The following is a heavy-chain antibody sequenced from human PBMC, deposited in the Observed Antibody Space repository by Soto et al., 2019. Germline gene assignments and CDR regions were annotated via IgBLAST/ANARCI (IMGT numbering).Heavy chain of an antibody. J-gene: IGHJ6*03. V-gene: IGHV3-48*01. D-gene: IGHD1-1*01. CDR1: GFTFSSYS. Sequence: GGSLRLSCAASGFTFSSYSMNWVRQAPGKGLEWVSYISNSSSTIYYADSVKGRFTISRDNAKNSLYLQMNSLRAEDTAVYYCARDGYPRHYYYYYMDVWGKGTTVTVSS. CDR3: ARDGYPRHYYYYYMDV. CDR2: ISNSSSTI.